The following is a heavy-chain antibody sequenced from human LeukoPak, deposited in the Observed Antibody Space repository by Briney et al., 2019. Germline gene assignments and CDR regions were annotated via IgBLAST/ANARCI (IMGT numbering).Heavy chain of an antibody. D-gene: IGHD1-26*01. V-gene: IGHV1-2*06. J-gene: IGHJ4*02. CDR3: ARLPPGFGATNSDY. CDR1: GYTFTGYY. CDR2: INPNSGGT. Sequence: ASVKVSCKASGYTFTGYYIHWVRQAPGQGPEWMGRINPNSGGTNYAQKFQGRVTMTRDTSISTAYMELSRLRSDDTAVYYCARLPPGFGATNSDYWGQGTLVTVSS.